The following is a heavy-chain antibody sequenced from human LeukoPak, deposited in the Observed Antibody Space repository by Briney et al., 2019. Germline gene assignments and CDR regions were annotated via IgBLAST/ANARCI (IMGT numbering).Heavy chain of an antibody. J-gene: IGHJ4*02. CDR3: ARDANTAMANFDC. CDR1: GFTFSSYS. CDR2: ISSSSSYI. D-gene: IGHD5-18*01. V-gene: IGHV3-21*01. Sequence: SGGSLRLSCAASGFTFSSYSMNWVRQAPGKGLEWVSSISSSSSYIYYADSVKGRFTISRDNAKNSLYLQMNSLRAEDTAVYYCARDANTAMANFDCWGQGTLVTVSS.